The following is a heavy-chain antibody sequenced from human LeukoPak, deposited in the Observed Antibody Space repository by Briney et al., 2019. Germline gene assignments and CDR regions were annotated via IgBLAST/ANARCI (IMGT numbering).Heavy chain of an antibody. CDR1: RDTFINYA. J-gene: IGHJ5*02. CDR3: ARANCGDGCYSEMGWFDP. Sequence: ASVKASCKASRDTFINYAISWVRQAPVQGLEWMGGIIPLLHTTDYAQNFQGRVTFTADKSTSTAYMELRSLTSADTAVYYCARANCGDGCYSEMGWFDPWGQGTLVTVSS. CDR2: IIPLLHTT. V-gene: IGHV1-69*10. D-gene: IGHD2-21*02.